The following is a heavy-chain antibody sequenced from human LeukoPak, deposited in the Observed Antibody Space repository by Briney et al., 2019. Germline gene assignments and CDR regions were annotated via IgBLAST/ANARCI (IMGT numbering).Heavy chain of an antibody. Sequence: SETLSLTCTVSGGSISSYYWSWIRQPPGKGLEYIASFYDSGRTNYNPSLESRVTISVDTSKHQLSLQLNSVTAADTAMYYCAGAKKWLSFDIWGQGTMVTVSS. CDR3: AGAKKWLSFDI. CDR1: GGSISSYY. V-gene: IGHV4-59*08. J-gene: IGHJ3*02. CDR2: FYDSGRT. D-gene: IGHD3-22*01.